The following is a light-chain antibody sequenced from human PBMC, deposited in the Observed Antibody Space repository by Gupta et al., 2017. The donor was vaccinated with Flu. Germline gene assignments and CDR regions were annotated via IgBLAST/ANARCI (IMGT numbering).Light chain of an antibody. CDR3: QQSDTAPYT. CDR2: DAS. V-gene: IGKV1-39*01. CDR1: QSMSHF. J-gene: IGKJ2*01. Sequence: DIQMTQSPSSLSASIGDRVTITCRASQSMSHFLNWYQQKPGTAPKLLIYDASSLQSGIPSRFSGSGSETDFTLTISMLQPEDFATYYCQQSDTAPYTFGQGTKVEIK.